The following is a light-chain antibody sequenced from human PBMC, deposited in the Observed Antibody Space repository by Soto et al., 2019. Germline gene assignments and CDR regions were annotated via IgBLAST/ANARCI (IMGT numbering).Light chain of an antibody. CDR3: QQYYSTPRT. CDR1: QSVGSN. CDR2: DAS. J-gene: IGKJ1*01. V-gene: IGKV3-15*01. Sequence: EIVLTQSPATLSLSPGERATLSCRASQSVGSNLAWYQQTPGQAPRVVIYDASTRATVIPARFSGSGSGTEFTLTISSLQSEDFAVYYCQQYYSTPRTFGQGTRWIS.